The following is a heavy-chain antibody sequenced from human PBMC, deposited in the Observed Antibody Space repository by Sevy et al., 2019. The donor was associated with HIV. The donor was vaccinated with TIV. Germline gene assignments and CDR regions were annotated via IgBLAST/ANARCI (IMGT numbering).Heavy chain of an antibody. CDR1: GGSFSGYY. V-gene: IGHV4-34*01. CDR2: INHSGST. Sequence: SETLSLTCAVYGGSFSGYYWSWIRQPPGKGLEWIGEINHSGSTNYNPSLKSRVTISVDTSKNHFSLKLSSVTAADTAVYYCARLGGYCSGGSCPSDYWGQGTLVTVSS. CDR3: ARLGGYCSGGSCPSDY. J-gene: IGHJ4*02. D-gene: IGHD2-15*01.